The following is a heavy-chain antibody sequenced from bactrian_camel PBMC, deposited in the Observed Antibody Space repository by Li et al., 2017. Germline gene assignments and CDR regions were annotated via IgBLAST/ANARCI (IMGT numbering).Heavy chain of an antibody. CDR3: NTLLPLCRGLRVT. J-gene: IGHJ4*01. Sequence: DVQLVESGGGLVQPGGSLRLSCAASGFPFSSYAMSWVRQVPGKGFEWVSGIQSSDDSTYYADSVKGRFTISPDKAKNSVYLQMNTLKPEDTAMYYCNTLLPLCRGLRVTRGQGTQVTVS. CDR1: GFPFSSYA. V-gene: IGHV3S40*01. CDR2: IQSSDDST. D-gene: IGHD5*01.